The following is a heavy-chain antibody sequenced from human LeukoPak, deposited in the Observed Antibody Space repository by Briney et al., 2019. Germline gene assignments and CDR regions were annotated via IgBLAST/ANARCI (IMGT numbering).Heavy chain of an antibody. D-gene: IGHD2-15*01. V-gene: IGHV1-2*02. CDR3: ARGYCSGGSCYWFDP. CDR2: INPNSGGT. CDR1: GYSFTGYY. J-gene: IGHJ5*02. Sequence: ASVKVSCKASGYSFTGYYMHWVRQAPGQGLEWMGWINPNSGGTNYAQEFQGRVTMTRDTSISTAYMELSRLRSDDTAVYYCARGYCSGGSCYWFDPWGQGTLVTVSS.